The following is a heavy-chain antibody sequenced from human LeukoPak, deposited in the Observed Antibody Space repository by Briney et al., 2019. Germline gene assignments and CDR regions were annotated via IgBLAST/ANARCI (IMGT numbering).Heavy chain of an antibody. D-gene: IGHD3-16*01. Sequence: PSETLSLTCTVSGVPIDNYYWTWIRQPPGKRLEWIGYVYSSGNTNYNPSLKSRVTISFGTSKNQFSLKLSSVTAADTALYYRARQWGTRFDIWGQGTMVVVSS. J-gene: IGHJ3*02. CDR2: VYSSGNT. V-gene: IGHV4-59*08. CDR3: ARQWGTRFDI. CDR1: GVPIDNYY.